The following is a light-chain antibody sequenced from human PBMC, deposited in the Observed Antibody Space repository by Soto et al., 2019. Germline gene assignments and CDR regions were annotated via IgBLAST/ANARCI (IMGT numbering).Light chain of an antibody. CDR3: QQYSSYPYT. CDR2: QAS. Sequence: DIQMTQSPSTLSASVGDRVTITCRASQSISTWLAWYQQRPGKAPKLLIYQASSLESGVPLRFSGSGSGTGFTLRISSLQPDDFATYYCQQYSSYPYTFGHGTKLEIK. CDR1: QSISTW. V-gene: IGKV1-5*03. J-gene: IGKJ2*01.